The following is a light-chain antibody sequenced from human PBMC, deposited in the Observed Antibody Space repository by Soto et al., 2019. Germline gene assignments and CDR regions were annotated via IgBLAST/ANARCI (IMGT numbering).Light chain of an antibody. CDR2: DVS. CDR1: SSDVGGYGY. V-gene: IGLV2-11*01. J-gene: IGLJ1*01. Sequence: QSALTQPRSVSGSPGQSVTISCTGTSSDVGGYGYVSWYQQHPGKAPKLMIFDVSRRPSGVPDRFSASKSGNTASLTISGLQAEDEADYYCCYYAVTYNYVFGIGTKGTV. CDR3: CYYAVTYNYV.